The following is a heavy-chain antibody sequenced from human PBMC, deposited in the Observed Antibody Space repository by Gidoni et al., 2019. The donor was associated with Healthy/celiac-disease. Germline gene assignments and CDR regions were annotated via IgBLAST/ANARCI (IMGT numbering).Heavy chain of an antibody. J-gene: IGHJ5*02. CDR2: IGGSGGST. V-gene: IGHV3-23*01. D-gene: IGHD4-17*01. CDR3: AKVTSPRTTVTTA. Sequence: EVQLLESGGGWVQTGGSLRLSWADSGLTFSSSAMSWVRQAPGKGLEWVSAIGGSGGSTYYADSVTCRFTISRDTSKNTLYLQMNSLRAEDTAVYYCAKVTSPRTTVTTAWGQGTLVTVSS. CDR1: GLTFSSSA.